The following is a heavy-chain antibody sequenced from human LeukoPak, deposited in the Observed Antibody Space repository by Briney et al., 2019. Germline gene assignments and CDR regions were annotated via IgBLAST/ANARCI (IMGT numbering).Heavy chain of an antibody. CDR1: GFTFSSYW. CDR3: TKGLRSGTYYNIFDY. J-gene: IGHJ4*02. V-gene: IGHV3-43*02. D-gene: IGHD3-10*01. Sequence: PGGSLRLSCAASGFTFSSYWMSWVRQAPGKGLEWVSLSLINNDGHKTYYADSVKGRFTISRDNSRNSLYLQMNSLTIEDTALYFCTKGLRSGTYYNIFDYWSQGTLVTVSS. CDR2: INNDGHKT.